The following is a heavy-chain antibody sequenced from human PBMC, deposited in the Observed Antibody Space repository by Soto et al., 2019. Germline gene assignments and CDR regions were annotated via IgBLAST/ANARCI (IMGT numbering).Heavy chain of an antibody. D-gene: IGHD2-2*01. V-gene: IGHV4-30-4*01. CDR1: GGSISGGGYY. CDR3: ARYQKGPFDY. J-gene: IGHJ4*02. Sequence: SETLSLTCTVSGGSISGGGYYWSWIRQPPGKGLEWIGYIYYTGSTYYNPSLKSRLTISVDTSKNQFSLKLTSVTAADTAVYFCARYQKGPFDYWGQGTLVTVSS. CDR2: IYYTGST.